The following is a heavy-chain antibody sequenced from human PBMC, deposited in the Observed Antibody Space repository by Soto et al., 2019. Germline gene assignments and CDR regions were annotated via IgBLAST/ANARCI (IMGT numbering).Heavy chain of an antibody. CDR1: GGGFGSCA. V-gene: IGHV1-69*13. CDR3: AREDGSWYFLFDY. J-gene: IGHJ4*02. CDR2: IIPIFGTA. D-gene: IGHD6-13*01. Sequence: GASVEVCWEACGGGFGSCARRWVRQAPGQGLEWMGGIIPIFGTANYAQKFQGRVTITADESTSTAYMELSSLRSEDTAVYYCAREDGSWYFLFDYWGQGTLVTVSS.